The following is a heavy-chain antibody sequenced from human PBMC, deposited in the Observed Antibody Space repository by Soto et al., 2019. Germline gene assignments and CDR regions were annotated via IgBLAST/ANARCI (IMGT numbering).Heavy chain of an antibody. V-gene: IGHV4-4*07. CDR2: FSLSGTT. CDR1: GASITGSSY. Sequence: PSETLSLTYTVSGASITGSSYWSWIRQPAGKGLEWIGRFSLSGTTSYNPSLRSRVTMSADVSKNQFSLRLTSVTAADTALYYCARGMTPPGAPAWYYFDSWGQGTLVTVSS. D-gene: IGHD2-8*02. CDR3: ARGMTPPGAPAWYYFDS. J-gene: IGHJ4*02.